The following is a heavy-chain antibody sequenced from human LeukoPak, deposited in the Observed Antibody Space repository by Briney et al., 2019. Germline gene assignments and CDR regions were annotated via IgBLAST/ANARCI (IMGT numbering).Heavy chain of an antibody. CDR3: ARAIYLVPAAIRHYYYGMDV. Sequence: SQTLSLTCAISGDSVSSNSAAWNWIRQSPSRGLEWLGRTYYRSKWYNDYAVSVKSRITINPDTSKNQFSLQLNSVTPEDTAVYYCARAIYLVPAAIRHYYYGMDVWGQGTTVTVSS. J-gene: IGHJ6*02. V-gene: IGHV6-1*01. CDR2: TYYRSKWYN. D-gene: IGHD2-2*01. CDR1: GDSVSSNSAA.